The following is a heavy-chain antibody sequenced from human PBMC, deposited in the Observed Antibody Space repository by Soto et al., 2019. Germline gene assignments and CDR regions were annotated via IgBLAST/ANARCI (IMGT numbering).Heavy chain of an antibody. CDR3: ARDVRYCCSTSCYSPFYYYYGMDV. CDR2: INHSGST. J-gene: IGHJ6*02. D-gene: IGHD2-2*02. V-gene: IGHV4-34*01. CDR1: GGSFSGYY. Sequence: SETLSLTCAVYGGSFSGYYWSWIRQPPGKGLEWIGEINHSGSTNYNPSLKSRVTISVDTSKNQFSLKLSSVTAADTAVYYCARDVRYCCSTSCYSPFYYYYGMDVWGQGTTVTVSS.